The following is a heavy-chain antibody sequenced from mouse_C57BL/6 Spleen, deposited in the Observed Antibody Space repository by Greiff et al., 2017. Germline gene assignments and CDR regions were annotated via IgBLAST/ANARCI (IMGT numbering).Heavy chain of an antibody. J-gene: IGHJ3*01. CDR1: GFNIKNTY. V-gene: IGHV14-3*01. CDR2: LDPANGNA. D-gene: IGHD1-1*01. Sequence: VQLKQSVAELVRPGASVKLSCTASGFNIKNTYMPWVKQRPEQGLEWIGRLDPANGNAKYAPKFQGKATITADTSSNTAYLQLSSLTSEDTAIYYCASLVTTGAYWGQGTLVTVSA. CDR3: ASLVTTGAY.